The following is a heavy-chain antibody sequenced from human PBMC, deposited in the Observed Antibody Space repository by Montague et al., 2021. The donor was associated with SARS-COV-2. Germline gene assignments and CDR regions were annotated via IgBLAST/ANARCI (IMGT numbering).Heavy chain of an antibody. CDR3: ARHHPVGGVRP. D-gene: IGHD2-8*02. CDR1: SWNSGAD. Sequence: SETLSLTCSRLGSWNSGADRKSIRLHPSHQKDWYAVFCLKKNTNYNPSLKSRVTISVDTSKNQFSLKLSSVTAADTAVYYCARHHPVGGVRPWGQGTLVTVS. J-gene: IGHJ5*02. V-gene: IGHV4-59*08. CDR2: FCLKKNT.